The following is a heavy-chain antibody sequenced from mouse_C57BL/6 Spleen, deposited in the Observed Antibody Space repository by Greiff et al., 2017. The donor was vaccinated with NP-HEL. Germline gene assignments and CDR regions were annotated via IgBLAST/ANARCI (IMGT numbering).Heavy chain of an antibody. Sequence: ESGPGLVKPSQSLSLTCSVTGYSIPSGYYWNWIRQFPGNKLEWMGYISYDGSNNYNPSLKNRISITRDTSKNQFFLKLNSVTTEDTATYYCARGNRYFDVWGTGTTGTVSS. J-gene: IGHJ1*03. CDR2: ISYDGSN. CDR1: GYSIPSGYY. V-gene: IGHV3-6*01. CDR3: ARGNRYFDV. D-gene: IGHD2-1*01.